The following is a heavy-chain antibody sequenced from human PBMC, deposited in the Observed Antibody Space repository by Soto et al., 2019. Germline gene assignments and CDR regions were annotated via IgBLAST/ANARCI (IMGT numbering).Heavy chain of an antibody. CDR3: ARRATYYYGSGGQYYFDY. V-gene: IGHV1-46*01. CDR1: GYTLIMYY. Sequence: ASVKVSCKASGYTLIMYYIHWMRQAPGQGLEWMGLINPSGGSTTYAQKFQGRVTMTRDTSTSTVYMDLSSLRSDDTAVYYCARRATYYYGSGGQYYFDYWGQGTLVTVSS. CDR2: INPSGGST. D-gene: IGHD3-10*01. J-gene: IGHJ4*02.